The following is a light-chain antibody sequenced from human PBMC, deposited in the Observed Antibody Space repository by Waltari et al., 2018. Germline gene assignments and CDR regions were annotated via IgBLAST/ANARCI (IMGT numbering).Light chain of an antibody. V-gene: IGLV3-27*01. Sequence: YDLAPPFSVSVSPGQTATIPCSGDVLAETSVRWFQQRPGQAPTLILYKDTERPSGIPERFSGSSSGSTVTLTIRGALLEDEADYHCHAAADNNWFFGGGTKLTVL. CDR3: HAAADNNWF. J-gene: IGLJ2*01. CDR1: VLAETS. CDR2: KDT.